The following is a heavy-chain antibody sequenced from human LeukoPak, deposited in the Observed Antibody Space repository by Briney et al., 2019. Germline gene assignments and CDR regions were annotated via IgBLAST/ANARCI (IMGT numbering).Heavy chain of an antibody. V-gene: IGHV3-15*01. J-gene: IGHJ4*02. CDR2: IKSKTHGGTR. CDR3: ARVSRMATSDY. D-gene: IGHD5-24*01. CDR1: GFTFSNAW. Sequence: GGSLRLSCAASGFTFSNAWMTWVRQAPGKGLEWVGHIKSKTHGGTRDYAAPVKGRFTISRDNSKNTLYLQMNSLRAEDTAVYYCARVSRMATSDYWGQGTLVTVSS.